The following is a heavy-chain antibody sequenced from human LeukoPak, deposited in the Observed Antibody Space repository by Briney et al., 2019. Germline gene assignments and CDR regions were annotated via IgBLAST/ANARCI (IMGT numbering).Heavy chain of an antibody. CDR3: ARGGDIVAIDY. V-gene: IGHV3-53*01. J-gene: IGHJ4*02. Sequence: GGSLRHSCAASGFTVSSNYMSWVPQAPGHGLEWVSVIYSGGSTYYADSVKGRFTISRANSKNTLYLQMNSLRAEDTAVYYCARGGDIVAIDYCGQGTLVTVSS. D-gene: IGHD5-12*01. CDR2: IYSGGST. CDR1: GFTVSSNY.